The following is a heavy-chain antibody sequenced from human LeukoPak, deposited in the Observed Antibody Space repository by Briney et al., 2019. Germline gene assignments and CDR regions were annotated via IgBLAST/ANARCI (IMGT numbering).Heavy chain of an antibody. CDR1: GFTFSSYE. CDR2: ISSSGSTI. J-gene: IGHJ3*02. CDR3: ARLMATTDHAAFDI. D-gene: IGHD5-24*01. V-gene: IGHV3-48*03. Sequence: PGGSLRLSCAASGFTFSSYEMNWVRQAPGKGLEWVSYISSSGSTIYYADSVKGRFTISRDNAKNSLYLQMNSLRAEDTAVYYCARLMATTDHAAFDIWGQGTMVTVSS.